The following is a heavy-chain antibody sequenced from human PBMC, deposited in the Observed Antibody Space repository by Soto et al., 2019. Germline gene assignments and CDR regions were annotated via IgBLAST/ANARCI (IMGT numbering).Heavy chain of an antibody. CDR3: VRERYCSGGSCLRRGAFDI. V-gene: IGHV3-21*01. Sequence: GGSLRLSCAASGFTFSSYSMNWVRQAPGKGLEWVSSISSSSYIYYADSVKGRFTISRDNAKNSLYLQMNSLRAEDTAVYYCVRERYCSGGSCLRRGAFDIWGQGTMVTVSS. D-gene: IGHD2-15*01. J-gene: IGHJ3*02. CDR2: ISSSSYI. CDR1: GFTFSSYS.